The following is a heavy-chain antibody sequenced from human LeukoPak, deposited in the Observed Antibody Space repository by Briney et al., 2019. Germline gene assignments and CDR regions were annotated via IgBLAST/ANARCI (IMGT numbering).Heavy chain of an antibody. CDR3: ARGQSLNNY. CDR2: INPNSGGA. J-gene: IGHJ4*02. D-gene: IGHD2/OR15-2a*01. V-gene: IGHV1-2*02. Sequence: ASVKVSCKASGYTFTEYYMHWVRQAPGQGLEWMGWINPNSGGANYAEKFQGRVTMTRDTSISTDYMELSRLRYDDTALYYCARGQSLNNYWGQGTLVTVSS. CDR1: GYTFTEYY.